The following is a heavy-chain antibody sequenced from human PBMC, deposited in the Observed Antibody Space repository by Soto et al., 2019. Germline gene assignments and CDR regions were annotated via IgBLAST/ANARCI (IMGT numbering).Heavy chain of an antibody. CDR1: GFTFSSYG. CDR2: IWYDGSNK. J-gene: IGHJ5*02. CDR3: ARDSEYNGYDPDQINWFDP. D-gene: IGHD5-12*01. Sequence: QVQLVESGGGVVQPGRSLRLSCAASGFTFSSYGMHWVRQARGKGLEWVAVIWYDGSNKYYADSVKGRFTISRDNSKNTLYLQMNSLRAEDTAVYYCARDSEYNGYDPDQINWFDPWGQGTLVTVSS. V-gene: IGHV3-33*01.